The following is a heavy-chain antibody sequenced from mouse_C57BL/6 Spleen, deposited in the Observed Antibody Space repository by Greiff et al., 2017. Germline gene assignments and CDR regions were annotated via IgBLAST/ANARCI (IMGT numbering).Heavy chain of an antibody. Sequence: VQLQQSGAELVRPGTSVKVSCKASGYAFTNYLIEWVKQRPGQGLEWIGVINPGSGGTNYNEKFKGKATLTADKSSSTAYMQLSSLTSEDSAVYFCARWGLRRDAMDYWGQGTSVTVSS. CDR2: INPGSGGT. D-gene: IGHD2-4*01. V-gene: IGHV1-54*01. CDR3: ARWGLRRDAMDY. J-gene: IGHJ4*01. CDR1: GYAFTNYL.